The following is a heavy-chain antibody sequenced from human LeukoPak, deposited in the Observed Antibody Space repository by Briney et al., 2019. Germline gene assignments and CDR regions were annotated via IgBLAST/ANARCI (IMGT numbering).Heavy chain of an antibody. J-gene: IGHJ6*03. CDR3: AKERGHPLTSCHMDV. Sequence: QPGGSLRLSCAASGFTFGSYPMSWVRQTPGKGLEWVSTFVGSGAGTDYAGSVKGRFTISRDNSNNTLYLQLNGLRAEDTAVYFCAKERGHPLTSCHMDVWGKGTTVTVSS. CDR1: GFTFGSYP. D-gene: IGHD2-15*01. V-gene: IGHV3-23*01. CDR2: FVGSGAGT.